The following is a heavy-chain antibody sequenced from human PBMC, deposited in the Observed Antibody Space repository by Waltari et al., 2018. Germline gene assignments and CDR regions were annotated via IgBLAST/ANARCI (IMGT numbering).Heavy chain of an antibody. CDR1: GGSISSYY. CDR3: ARVPGYCSSTSCQWGWFDP. V-gene: IGHV4-4*07. Sequence: QVQLQESGPGLVKPSETLSLTCTVSGGSISSYYWSWIRQPAGKGLEWIGRIYTSGITNYNPSLKSRVTMSVDTSKNQFSLKLSSVTAADTAVYYCARVPGYCSSTSCQWGWFDPWGQGTLVTVSS. J-gene: IGHJ5*02. D-gene: IGHD2-2*01. CDR2: IYTSGIT.